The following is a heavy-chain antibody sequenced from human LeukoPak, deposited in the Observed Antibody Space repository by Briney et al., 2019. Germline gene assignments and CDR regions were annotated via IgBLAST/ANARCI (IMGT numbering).Heavy chain of an antibody. CDR1: GFTFKNYW. Sequence: GGSLRLSCAASGFTFKNYWMHWVRQAPGKGLVWVSRIDSDGSSTNYADSVKGRFTISRDNAKNSLYLQMNSLRAEDTAVYYCAGTYSGYASPDYWGQGTLVTVSS. CDR2: IDSDGSST. J-gene: IGHJ4*02. CDR3: AGTYSGYASPDY. D-gene: IGHD5-12*01. V-gene: IGHV3-74*01.